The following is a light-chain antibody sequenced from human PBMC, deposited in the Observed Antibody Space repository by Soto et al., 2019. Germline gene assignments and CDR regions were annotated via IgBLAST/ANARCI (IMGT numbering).Light chain of an antibody. J-gene: IGKJ2*01. CDR3: QQSYSVPHT. CDR2: RVS. V-gene: IGKV1-39*01. CDR1: QRISNY. Sequence: DIQMTQSPSSLSASIGDRVTIACRTSQRISNYLHWFQHKPGKAPKLLISRVSNLQNGVPSRFSGSGSGTDFTLTISSLQPEDFATYYCQQSYSVPHTFGQGTNLEIK.